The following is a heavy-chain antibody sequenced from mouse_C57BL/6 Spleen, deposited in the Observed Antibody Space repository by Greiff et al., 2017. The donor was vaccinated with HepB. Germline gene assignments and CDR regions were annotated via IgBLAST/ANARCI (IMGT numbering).Heavy chain of an antibody. D-gene: IGHD1-1*01. V-gene: IGHV1-7*01. CDR1: GYTFTSYW. CDR3: ATHYYGSSYGFAY. CDR2: INPSSGYT. Sequence: QVQLKESGAELAKPGASVKLSCKASGYTFTSYWMHWVKQRPGQGLEWIGYINPSSGYTKYNQKFKDKATLTADKSSSTAYMQLSSLTYEDSAVYYCATHYYGSSYGFAYWGQGTLVTVSA. J-gene: IGHJ3*01.